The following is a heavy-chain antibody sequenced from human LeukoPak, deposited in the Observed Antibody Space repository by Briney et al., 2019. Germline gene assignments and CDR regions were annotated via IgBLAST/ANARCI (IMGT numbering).Heavy chain of an antibody. CDR3: ASCSYGGKSIDY. D-gene: IGHD4-23*01. Sequence: GGSLRLSCAASGFTFSSDTMNWVRQAPGKGLEWVSSISRSSSNIYYADSVKGRFTISRDNAKNSLYLQMNSLRAEDTAVYYCASCSYGGKSIDYWGQGTLVTVSS. V-gene: IGHV3-21*01. CDR2: ISRSSSNI. CDR1: GFTFSSDT. J-gene: IGHJ4*02.